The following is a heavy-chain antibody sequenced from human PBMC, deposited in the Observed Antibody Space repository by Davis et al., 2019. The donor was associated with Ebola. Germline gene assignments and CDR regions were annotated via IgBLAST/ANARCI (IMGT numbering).Heavy chain of an antibody. J-gene: IGHJ5*02. CDR1: GGSFSEYL. CDR3: ARTAKTSVSASGLGYTYFDP. Sequence: SETLSLTCAVYGGSFSEYLWSWIRQSPGKGLEWIGKISHGGVSDYNPSLKSRVIISVDPSKNQFSLRMNSLTAADAAIYYCARTAKTSVSASGLGYTYFDPWSQGTLVTVSS. CDR2: ISHGGVS. V-gene: IGHV4-34*01. D-gene: IGHD1-1*01.